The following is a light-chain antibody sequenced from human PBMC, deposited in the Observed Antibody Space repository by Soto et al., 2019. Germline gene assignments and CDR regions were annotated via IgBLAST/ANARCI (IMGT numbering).Light chain of an antibody. J-gene: IGKJ1*01. CDR3: QQDGSSHQDE. Sequence: EIVMTEAPATLSVSPGERATLSCRASQSVTSNLAWYQQKRGQAPRLLIFGASTRATGIPARFSGSESGTDFTLTISSLQPEDFAMYYCQQDGSSHQDEFGQGTKVVIK. CDR2: GAS. CDR1: QSVTSN. V-gene: IGKV3-15*01.